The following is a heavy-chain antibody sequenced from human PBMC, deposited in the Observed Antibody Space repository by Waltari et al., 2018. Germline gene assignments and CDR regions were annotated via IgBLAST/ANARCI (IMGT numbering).Heavy chain of an antibody. CDR1: GFTFNTYW. CDR2: TNSDGSST. V-gene: IGHV3-74*01. J-gene: IGHJ4*02. Sequence: EVQLVESGGAIVQPGGSLRLPCAASGFTFNTYWMHWVRQAPGKGQVWVSRTNSDGSSTTYADSVKGRFTISRDNAKNTVYLQMNSLRAEDTAVYYCASETFDYWGQGTLVTVSS. CDR3: ASETFDY.